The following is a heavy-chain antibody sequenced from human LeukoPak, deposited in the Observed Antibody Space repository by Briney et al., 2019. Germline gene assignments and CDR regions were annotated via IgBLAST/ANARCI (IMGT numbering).Heavy chain of an antibody. CDR3: ARHVQRQLVWRVRNYFDY. CDR2: ISQNGDS. D-gene: IGHD6-13*01. CDR1: GGSLSFYY. Sequence: SETLSLTCGVSGGSLSFYYWSWIRQSPGKGLEWIAEISQNGDSNYNMSLKSRVTISLDKSKNQVSLKLNSVTAADTAVYYCARHVQRQLVWRVRNYFDYWGQGTLVTVSS. V-gene: IGHV4-34*01. J-gene: IGHJ4*02.